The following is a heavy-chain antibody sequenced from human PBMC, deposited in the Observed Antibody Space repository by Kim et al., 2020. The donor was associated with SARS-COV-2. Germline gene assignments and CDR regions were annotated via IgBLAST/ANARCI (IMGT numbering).Heavy chain of an antibody. J-gene: IGHJ4*02. CDR2: ISGSGGST. CDR3: AKGREGQLWSHSFDY. CDR1: GFTFSTYA. Sequence: GGSLRLSCAASGFTFSTYAMSWVRQAPGKGLEWVSTISGSGGSTYYADSVKGRFTISRDNSKNTLYLRMNNLRAEDTAVYYCAKGREGQLWSHSFDYWGQGTLVTVSS. D-gene: IGHD5-18*01. V-gene: IGHV3-23*01.